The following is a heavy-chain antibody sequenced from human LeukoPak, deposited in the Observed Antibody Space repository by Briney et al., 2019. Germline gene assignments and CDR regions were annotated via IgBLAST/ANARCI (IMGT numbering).Heavy chain of an antibody. J-gene: IGHJ4*02. Sequence: SQTLSLTCVISGDSVSSNSAAWNWIRQSPSRGLEWLGRTYYRSRWYNDYARSVKSRITINPDTSKNQFSLQLNSVAPEDTAVYYCARVSGSWIDYWGQGTLVTVSS. CDR2: TYYRSRWYN. D-gene: IGHD6-13*01. CDR1: GDSVSSNSAA. CDR3: ARVSGSWIDY. V-gene: IGHV6-1*01.